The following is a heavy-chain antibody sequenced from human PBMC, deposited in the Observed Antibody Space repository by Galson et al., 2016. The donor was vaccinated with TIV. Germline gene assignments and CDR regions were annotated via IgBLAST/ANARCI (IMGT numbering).Heavy chain of an antibody. J-gene: IGHJ6*02. V-gene: IGHV3-23*01. D-gene: IGHD6-19*01. CDR1: GFTFSDRY. Sequence: SLRLSCAASGFTFSDRYMDWVRQTPGMGLEWISDISGISPSGGSTHYADSVKGRFTISRDNSKNTLFLEMNALTVEDTGVYYCAKDRSYSSGSSFYYYAMDVWGQGTAVTVSS. CDR3: AKDRSYSSGSSFYYYAMDV. CDR2: ISGISPSGGST.